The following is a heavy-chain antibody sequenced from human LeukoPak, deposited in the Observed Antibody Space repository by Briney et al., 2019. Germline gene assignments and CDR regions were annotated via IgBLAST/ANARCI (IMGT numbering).Heavy chain of an antibody. V-gene: IGHV3-48*01. CDR3: ARDRRIAAAGLGY. Sequence: GGSLRLSCAASEFTFSSYSMNWVRQAPGKGLEWVSYITNSGNSKSYADSVKGRFTISRDNTKNSLYLQMNGLRAEDTAVYYCARDRRIAAAGLGYWGQGTLVAVSS. D-gene: IGHD6-13*01. CDR1: EFTFSSYS. J-gene: IGHJ4*02. CDR2: ITNSGNSK.